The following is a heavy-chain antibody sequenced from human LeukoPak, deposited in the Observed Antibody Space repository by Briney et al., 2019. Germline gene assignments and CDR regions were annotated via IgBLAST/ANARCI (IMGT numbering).Heavy chain of an antibody. V-gene: IGHV3-30*03. D-gene: IGHD4-17*01. J-gene: IGHJ1*01. CDR1: GFTFSSYG. CDR3: ARPNDDYGDGEYFQH. Sequence: GRSLRLSCAASGFTFSSYGMHWVRQAPGKGLEWVAVISYDGSNKYYADSVKGRFTISRDNSKNTLYLQMNSLRAEDTAVYYCARPNDDYGDGEYFQHWGQGTLVTVSS. CDR2: ISYDGSNK.